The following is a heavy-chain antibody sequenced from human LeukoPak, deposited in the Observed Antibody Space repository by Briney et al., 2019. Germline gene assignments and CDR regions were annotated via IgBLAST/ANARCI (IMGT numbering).Heavy chain of an antibody. CDR2: ISHTAST. CDR1: GGSMSHH. Sequence: SETLSLTCTVSGGSMSHHWSWIRQSPGKGLEWIGYISHTASTNYNPSLKSRVTLSIDTSKSQLSFQLTSVTATDTAVYYCAREKSPERKTWLQLGAFDVWGQGTTVTVSS. V-gene: IGHV4-59*11. CDR3: AREKSPERKTWLQLGAFDV. D-gene: IGHD5-24*01. J-gene: IGHJ3*01.